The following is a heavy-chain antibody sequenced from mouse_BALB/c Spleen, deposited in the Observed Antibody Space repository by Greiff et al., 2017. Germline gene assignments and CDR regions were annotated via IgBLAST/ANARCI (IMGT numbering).Heavy chain of an antibody. CDR1: GFTFSSFG. CDR3: ARGSPWYFDY. CDR2: ISSGSSTI. J-gene: IGHJ2*01. V-gene: IGHV5-17*02. Sequence: EVKLMESGGGLVQPGGSRKLSCAASGFTFSSFGMHWVRQAPEKGLEWVAYISSGSSTIYYADTVKGRFTISRDNPKNTLFLQMTSLRSEDTAMYYCARGSPWYFDYWGQGTTLTVSS.